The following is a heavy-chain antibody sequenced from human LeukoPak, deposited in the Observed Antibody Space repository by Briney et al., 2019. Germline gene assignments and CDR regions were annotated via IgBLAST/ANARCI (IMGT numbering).Heavy chain of an antibody. CDR3: ARALVVPAAIDY. J-gene: IGHJ4*02. CDR2: IYYSGST. CDR1: GGSISSYY. V-gene: IGHV4-59*01. Sequence: TAETLSLTCTVSGGSISSYYWSWVRQPPGKRLEWIGYIYYSGSTNYNPSLKSRVTISVDTFKNQFSLKLSSVTAADTAVYYCARALVVPAAIDYWGQGTLVTVSS. D-gene: IGHD2-2*02.